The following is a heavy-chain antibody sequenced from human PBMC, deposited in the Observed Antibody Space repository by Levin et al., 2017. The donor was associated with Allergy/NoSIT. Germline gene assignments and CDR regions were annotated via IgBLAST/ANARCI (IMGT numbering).Heavy chain of an antibody. CDR3: ARRSCSGGTCYSGSHGMDV. V-gene: IGHV4-59*08. J-gene: IGHJ6*02. CDR1: GDSISSYY. Sequence: SQTLSLTCTVSGDSISSYYWSWIRQPPEKGLEWIGYIYYSGSTNYNPSLKSRVTISIDTSKNQFSLKLSSLTAADTAVYYCARRSCSGGTCYSGSHGMDVWGQGTTVTVSS. D-gene: IGHD2-15*01. CDR2: IYYSGST.